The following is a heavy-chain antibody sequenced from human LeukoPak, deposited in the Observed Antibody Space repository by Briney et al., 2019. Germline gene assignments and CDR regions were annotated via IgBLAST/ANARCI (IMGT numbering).Heavy chain of an antibody. Sequence: PGGSLRLSCAASGFTFSDYYMSWIRQAPGKGLEWVSYISSSGSTIYYADSVKGRFTISRDNAKNSLYLQMNSLRAEDMALYYCAKDIYSVWGRWFGELSSTGAFDIWGQGTMVTVSS. CDR3: AKDIYSVWGRWFGELSSTGAFDI. J-gene: IGHJ3*02. V-gene: IGHV3-11*01. CDR1: GFTFSDYY. CDR2: ISSSGSTI. D-gene: IGHD3-10*01.